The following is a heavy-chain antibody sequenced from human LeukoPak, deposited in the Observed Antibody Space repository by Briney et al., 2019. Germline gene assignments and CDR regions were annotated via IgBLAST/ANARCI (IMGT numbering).Heavy chain of an antibody. V-gene: IGHV4-4*07. CDR2: IYTSGST. J-gene: IGHJ5*02. CDR1: GGSISSYY. D-gene: IGHD3-10*01. Sequence: SETLSLTCTVSGGSISSYYWSWIRQPAGKGLEWIGRIYTSGSTNYNPSLKSRVTMSVDTSKNQFSLKLSSVTAADTAVYYCARRTDGSGSYYGFGDSEARDWFDPWGQGTLVTVSS. CDR3: ARRTDGSGSYYGFGDSEARDWFDP.